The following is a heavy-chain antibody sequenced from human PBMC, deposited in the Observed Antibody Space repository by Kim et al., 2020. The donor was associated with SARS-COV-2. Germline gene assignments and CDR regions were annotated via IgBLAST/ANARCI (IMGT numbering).Heavy chain of an antibody. V-gene: IGHV4-31*03. CDR1: GGSISSGGYY. D-gene: IGHD3-22*01. CDR2: IYYSGST. J-gene: IGHJ4*02. CDR3: ARGPADYYDSSGYYYPHYFDY. Sequence: SETLSLTCTVSGGSISSGGYYWSWIRQHPGKGLEWIGYIYYSGSTYYNPSLKSRVTISVDTSKNQFSLKLSSVTAADTAVYYCARGPADYYDSSGYYYPHYFDYWGQGTLVTVSS.